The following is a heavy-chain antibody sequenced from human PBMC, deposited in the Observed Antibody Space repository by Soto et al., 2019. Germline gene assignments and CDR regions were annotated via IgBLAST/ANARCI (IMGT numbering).Heavy chain of an antibody. J-gene: IGHJ4*02. D-gene: IGHD3-16*01. V-gene: IGHV3-23*01. CDR3: AKDVGVGRGTSFDY. CDR2: ISAGGGST. CDR1: GFTFSSYA. Sequence: EVQVLESGGGLVQPGGSLRLSCAASGFTFSSYAMNWVRQAPGKGLEWVSVISAGGGSTYYADSVKGRFTISRDNSKNTLSLQRNSLRAEDTAVYYCAKDVGVGRGTSFDYWGQGTLVTVSS.